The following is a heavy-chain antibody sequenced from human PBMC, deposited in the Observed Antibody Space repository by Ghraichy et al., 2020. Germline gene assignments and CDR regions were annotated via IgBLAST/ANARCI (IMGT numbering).Heavy chain of an antibody. J-gene: IGHJ4*02. D-gene: IGHD4-17*01. Sequence: ESPNISCAASGFTVSSTYMAWFRQAPGKGLDWVSITQSDGTTYYGDSVKGRFIVSKDTSQNTLYLQMNSLRVEDTAVYYCAKKRADFGDHSYFDYWGQGTLVTVSS. V-gene: IGHV3-53*01. CDR2: TQSDGTT. CDR1: GFTVSSTY. CDR3: AKKRADFGDHSYFDY.